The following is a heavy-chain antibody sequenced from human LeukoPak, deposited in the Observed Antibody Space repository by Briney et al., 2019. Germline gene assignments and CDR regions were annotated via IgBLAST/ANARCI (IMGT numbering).Heavy chain of an antibody. J-gene: IGHJ4*02. V-gene: IGHV3-53*01. CDR3: ARGLGYCTSTTCLLPFDY. CDR2: IYSGGST. CDR1: GFTGSTYY. Sequence: PGGSLRSSCAASGFTGSTYYMTWVRQAPGRGLEGASFIYSGGSTYYADSVKGRFTVSRDNSKNTLYLQMNSLRAEDTAMYYCARGLGYCTSTTCLLPFDYWGQGTLVTVSS. D-gene: IGHD2-2*01.